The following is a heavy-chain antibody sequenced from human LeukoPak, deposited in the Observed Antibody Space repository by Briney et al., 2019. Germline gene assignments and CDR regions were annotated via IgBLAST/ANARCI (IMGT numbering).Heavy chain of an antibody. CDR2: ISGSGGST. Sequence: GGSLRLSCTASGFTFSNYAMNWVRQAPGKGLEWVSLISGSGGSTYYADSVKGRFTISRDNSKNTLYLQMSSLRVDDTAIYYCAKDIRGYSFGYHYWGQGTLVTVSS. D-gene: IGHD5-18*01. J-gene: IGHJ4*02. V-gene: IGHV3-23*01. CDR3: AKDIRGYSFGYHY. CDR1: GFTFSNYA.